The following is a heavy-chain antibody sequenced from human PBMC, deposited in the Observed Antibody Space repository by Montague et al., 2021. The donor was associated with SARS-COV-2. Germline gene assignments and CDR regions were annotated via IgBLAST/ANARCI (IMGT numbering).Heavy chain of an antibody. D-gene: IGHD4/OR15-4a*01. CDR2: INSSDSSK. CDR3: AREVDVCYGDGIDY. V-gene: IGHV3-48*03. CDR1: GFTFSSYY. Sequence: SLRLSCAASGFTFSSYYMTWVRQAPGKGLEWVAYINSSDSSKYYADFMMGRFTISRDNARNSLYLQMNSLRAEDTAVYYCAREVDVCYGDGIDYWGQGTLVTVSS. J-gene: IGHJ4*01.